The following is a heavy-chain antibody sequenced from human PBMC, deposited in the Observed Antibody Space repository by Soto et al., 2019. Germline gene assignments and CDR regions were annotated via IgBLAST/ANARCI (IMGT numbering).Heavy chain of an antibody. CDR1: GYTFTSYG. V-gene: IGHV1-18*01. CDR3: ARDGGGYCSGGSCYLSDFDY. Sequence: GASVKVSCKASGYTFTSYGISWVRQAPGQGLEWMGWISAYNGNTNYAQKLQGRVTMTTDTATSTAYMELRSLRSDDTAVYYCARDGGGYCSGGSCYLSDFDYWGQGTLVTVSS. D-gene: IGHD2-15*01. J-gene: IGHJ4*02. CDR2: ISAYNGNT.